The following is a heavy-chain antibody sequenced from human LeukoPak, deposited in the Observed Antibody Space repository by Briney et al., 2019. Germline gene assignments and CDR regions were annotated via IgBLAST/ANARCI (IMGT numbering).Heavy chain of an antibody. CDR1: GYSISSGYY. CDR2: IYHSGST. V-gene: IGHV4-38-2*02. J-gene: IGHJ4*02. CDR3: AREDSGSYSAFDY. D-gene: IGHD1-26*01. Sequence: PSETLSLTCTVSGYSISSGYYWGWIRPPPGKGLEWIGSIYHSGSTYYNPSLKSRVTISVDTSKNQFSLKLSSVTAADTAVYYCAREDSGSYSAFDYWGQGTLVTVSS.